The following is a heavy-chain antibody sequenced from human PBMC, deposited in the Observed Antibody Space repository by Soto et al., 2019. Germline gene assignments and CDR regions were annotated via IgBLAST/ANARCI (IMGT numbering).Heavy chain of an antibody. Sequence: PGGSLRLSCAASGFTFDDYAMHWVRQAPGKGLEWVSGISWNSGSIGYADSVKGRFTISRDNAKNSLYLQMNSLRAEDTALYYCAKDTGSGPGGGGYGMDVWGQGTTVTVSS. CDR3: AKDTGSGPGGGGYGMDV. CDR2: ISWNSGSI. D-gene: IGHD6-19*01. V-gene: IGHV3-9*01. J-gene: IGHJ6*02. CDR1: GFTFDDYA.